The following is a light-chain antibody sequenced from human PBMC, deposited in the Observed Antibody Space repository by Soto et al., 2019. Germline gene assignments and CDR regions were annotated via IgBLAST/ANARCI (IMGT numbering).Light chain of an antibody. J-gene: IGLJ1*01. CDR3: CSYTASSTYV. V-gene: IGLV2-14*01. CDR1: SRDVGGYNY. Sequence: QSALTQPASVSGSPGQSITISCSGSSRDVGGYNYVSWYQQHPGKAPKVMIYEVSNRPSGVSNRFSGSKSGNTASLTISGLQAEDEADYYCCSYTASSTYVFGTGTKVTVL. CDR2: EVS.